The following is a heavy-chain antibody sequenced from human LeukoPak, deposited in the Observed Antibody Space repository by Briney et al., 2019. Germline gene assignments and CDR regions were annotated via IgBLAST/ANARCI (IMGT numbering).Heavy chain of an antibody. V-gene: IGHV4-59*01. CDR1: GGSISSYY. D-gene: IGHD2-15*01. J-gene: IGHJ4*02. CDR3: ARSGDRYCSGGSCYSFFDY. CDR2: IYYSGST. Sequence: SETLSLTCTVSGGSISSYYWSWIRQPPGKGLEWIGYIYYSGSTNYNPSLKSRVTISVDTSKNQFSLQLSSVTAADSAVYYCARSGDRYCSGGSCYSFFDYWGQGTLVTVPS.